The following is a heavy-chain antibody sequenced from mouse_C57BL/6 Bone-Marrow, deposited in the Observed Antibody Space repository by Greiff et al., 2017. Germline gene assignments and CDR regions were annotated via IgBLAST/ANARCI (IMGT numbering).Heavy chain of an antibody. J-gene: IGHJ4*01. D-gene: IGHD2-5*01. Sequence: VQLQESGAELVKPGASVKMSCKASGYTFTSYWITWVKQRPGQGLEWIGDIYPGSGSTNYNEKFKSKATLTVDTSSSTAYMQLSSLTSEDSAVYYCARYGYSNYGGAYAMDYWGQGTSVTVSS. CDR1: GYTFTSYW. CDR3: ARYGYSNYGGAYAMDY. V-gene: IGHV1-55*01. CDR2: IYPGSGST.